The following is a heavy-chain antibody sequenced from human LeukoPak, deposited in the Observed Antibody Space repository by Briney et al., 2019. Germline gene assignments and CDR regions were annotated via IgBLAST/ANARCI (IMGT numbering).Heavy chain of an antibody. CDR2: IRYDGSNK. CDR1: GFTFSSYG. D-gene: IGHD2-21*01. Sequence: GGSLRLSCAASGFTFSSYGMHWVHQAPGKGLEWVAFIRYDGSNKYYADSVKGRFTISRDDSKNTLYLQMNSLRAEDTAVYFCAKVVPPYCGGDCYPYPAYWGQGTLVTVSS. J-gene: IGHJ4*02. CDR3: AKVVPPYCGGDCYPYPAY. V-gene: IGHV3-30*02.